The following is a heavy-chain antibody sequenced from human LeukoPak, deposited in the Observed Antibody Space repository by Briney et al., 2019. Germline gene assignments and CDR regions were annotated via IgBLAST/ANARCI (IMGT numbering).Heavy chain of an antibody. CDR1: GGSFSGYY. D-gene: IGHD6-13*01. J-gene: IGHJ4*02. V-gene: IGHV4-34*01. CDR2: INHSGST. Sequence: PSETLSLTCAVYGGSFSGYYWSWIRQPPGKGLEWIGEINHSGSTNYNPSLKSRVTISVDTSKNQFSRELSSVTAADTAVYYCARGDSSSWWYWGQGTLVTVSS. CDR3: ARGDSSSWWY.